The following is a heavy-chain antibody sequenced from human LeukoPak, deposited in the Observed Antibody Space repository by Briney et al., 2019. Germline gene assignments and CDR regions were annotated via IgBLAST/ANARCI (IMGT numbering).Heavy chain of an antibody. CDR3: AKCERLVAPILCVAIDY. Sequence: GGSLRLSCAASGFTVSSNYMSWVRQAPGKGLEWVAVISYDGSNKYYADSVKGRFTISRDNSKNTLYLQMNSLRAEDTAVYYCAKCERLVAPILCVAIDYWGQGTLVTVSS. J-gene: IGHJ4*02. CDR2: ISYDGSNK. V-gene: IGHV3-30*18. CDR1: GFTVSSNY. D-gene: IGHD5-12*01.